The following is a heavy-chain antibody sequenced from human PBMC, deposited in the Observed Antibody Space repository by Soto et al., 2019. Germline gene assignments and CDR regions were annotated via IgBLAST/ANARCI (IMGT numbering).Heavy chain of an antibody. J-gene: IGHJ4*02. D-gene: IGHD4-17*01. CDR2: ITSDGRT. V-gene: IGHV3-23*01. Sequence: GGSLRLSCAASGFTFSSYAMSWVLQAPGKGLEWVSIITSDGRTYYADSVKGRFTISRDNSKNTVYLQMNSLRAEDTAVYYCAKDYSTVTTDPLSVVLFDYWGQGALVTVSS. CDR1: GFTFSSYA. CDR3: AKDYSTVTTDPLSVVLFDY.